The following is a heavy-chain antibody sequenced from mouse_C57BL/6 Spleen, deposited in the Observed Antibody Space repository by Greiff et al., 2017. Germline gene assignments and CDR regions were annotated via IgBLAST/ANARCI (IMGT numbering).Heavy chain of an antibody. CDR3: ARFLLEGYYFDY. CDR2: IYPGDGDT. CDR1: GYAFRSYW. V-gene: IGHV1-80*01. Sequence: QVQLQQSGAELVKPGASVKISCKASGYAFRSYWMNWVKQRPGKGLEWIGQIYPGDGDTNYNGKFKGKATLTADKSSSTAYMQLSSLTSEDSAVYFCARFLLEGYYFDYWGQGTTLTVSS. J-gene: IGHJ2*01. D-gene: IGHD1-1*01.